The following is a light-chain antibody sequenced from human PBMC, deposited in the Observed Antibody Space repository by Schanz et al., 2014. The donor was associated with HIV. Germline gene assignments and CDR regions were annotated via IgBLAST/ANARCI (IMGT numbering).Light chain of an antibody. J-gene: IGKJ2*01. V-gene: IGKV3-20*01. CDR3: QQYGRSSMYT. CDR1: QRLSSSY. Sequence: EIVLTQSPGSLSLSPGGRATLSCGASQRLSSSYLAWYQQKRDQPPRLVIYATSTRAAGIPDRFSGTGSGTDFTLTISSLEPEDFAVYYCQQYGRSSMYTFGQGTKLEIK. CDR2: ATS.